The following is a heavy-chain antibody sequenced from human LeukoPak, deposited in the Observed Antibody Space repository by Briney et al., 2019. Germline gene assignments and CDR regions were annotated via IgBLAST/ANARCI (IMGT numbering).Heavy chain of an antibody. Sequence: GGSLRLSCAASGFTFSSYWMSWVRQAPGKGLEWVANIKQDGSEKYYVDSVKGRFTISRDNAKKSLYLQMNSLRVEDTGVYYCARAPFRNWVQLWPYFDNWGQGTLVSVSS. CDR2: IKQDGSEK. V-gene: IGHV3-7*01. D-gene: IGHD5-18*01. CDR1: GFTFSSYW. CDR3: ARAPFRNWVQLWPYFDN. J-gene: IGHJ4*02.